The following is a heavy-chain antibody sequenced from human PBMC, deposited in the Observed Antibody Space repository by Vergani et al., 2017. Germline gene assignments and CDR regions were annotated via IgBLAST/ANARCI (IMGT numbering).Heavy chain of an antibody. V-gene: IGHV3-15*01. CDR3: TTEGPRYYDSRGLWL. CDR1: GFTFSNAW. J-gene: IGHJ4*02. D-gene: IGHD3-22*01. Sequence: EVQLVESGGGLVKPGGSLRLSCAASGFTFSNAWMSWVRQAPGKGLEWVGRIKSKTDGGTTDYAAPVKGRFTSSRDDSKNTLYLQMNSLKTEDTAVYYCTTEGPRYYDSRGLWLWGQGTLVTVSS. CDR2: IKSKTDGGTT.